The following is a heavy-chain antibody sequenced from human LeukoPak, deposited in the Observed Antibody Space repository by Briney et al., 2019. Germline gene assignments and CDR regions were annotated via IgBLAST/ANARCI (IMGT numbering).Heavy chain of an antibody. Sequence: GRSLRLSCAASGFTFSSYGMHWVRQAPGKGLEWVAVISYDGSNKYYADSVKGRFTISRDNSKNTLYLQMNSLRAEDTAVYYCARGGGSGWWVNAFDIWGQGTMVTVSS. J-gene: IGHJ3*02. D-gene: IGHD6-19*01. V-gene: IGHV3-30*03. CDR3: ARGGGSGWWVNAFDI. CDR2: ISYDGSNK. CDR1: GFTFSSYG.